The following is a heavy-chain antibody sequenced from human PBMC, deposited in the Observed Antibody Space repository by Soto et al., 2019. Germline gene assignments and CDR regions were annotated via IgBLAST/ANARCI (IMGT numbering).Heavy chain of an antibody. CDR1: GGSISSSNW. V-gene: IGHV4-4*02. Sequence: SETLSLTCAVSGGSISSSNWWSWVRQPPGKGLEWVGEIYHSGSTNYNPSLKSRVTISVDKSKNQFSLKLSSVTAADTAVYYCARGYSSSWYSFDYWGQGTLVTVSS. J-gene: IGHJ4*02. CDR3: ARGYSSSWYSFDY. CDR2: IYHSGST. D-gene: IGHD6-13*01.